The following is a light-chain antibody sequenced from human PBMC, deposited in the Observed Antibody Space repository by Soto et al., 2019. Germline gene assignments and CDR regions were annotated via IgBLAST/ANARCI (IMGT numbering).Light chain of an antibody. V-gene: IGKV1-12*01. Sequence: DIQMTQSPSSVSASVGDTVTITCRARQGISSWLAWYQKKPGKAPNLLIYAASSLQSGVPSRFSGSESGPDFPLTISSLQPEDCAIYFCQQANSFPITFGQGARLEIK. CDR2: AAS. J-gene: IGKJ5*01. CDR1: QGISSW. CDR3: QQANSFPIT.